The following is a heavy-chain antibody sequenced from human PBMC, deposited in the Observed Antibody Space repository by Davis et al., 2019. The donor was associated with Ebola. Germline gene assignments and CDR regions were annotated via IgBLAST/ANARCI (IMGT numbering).Heavy chain of an antibody. CDR3: ASRISADFDY. J-gene: IGHJ4*02. D-gene: IGHD1-26*01. CDR2: LSSSSGTI. V-gene: IGHV3-48*02. CDR1: GFTFSSCS. Sequence: GESLKISCAASGFTFSSCSMNWVRQAPGKGLEWASFLSSSSGTIYYSDSVKGRFTISRDNAKNSLYLQMNGLRDEDTAVYYCASRISADFDYWGQGALVTVSS.